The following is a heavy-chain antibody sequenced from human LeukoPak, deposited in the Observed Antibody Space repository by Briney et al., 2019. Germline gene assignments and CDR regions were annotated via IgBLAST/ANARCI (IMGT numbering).Heavy chain of an antibody. D-gene: IGHD5-24*01. CDR3: ARAYRGAYNQGWFDP. Sequence: ASVTVSCKASGYTFTSHYMHWVRQAPGQGLEWMGIINPSGGGTNYAQKFQGRVTMTRDMSTSTVYMGLSSLRSEDTAVYYCARAYRGAYNQGWFDPWGQGTLVTVSS. CDR2: INPSGGGT. V-gene: IGHV1-46*01. CDR1: GYTFTSHY. J-gene: IGHJ5*02.